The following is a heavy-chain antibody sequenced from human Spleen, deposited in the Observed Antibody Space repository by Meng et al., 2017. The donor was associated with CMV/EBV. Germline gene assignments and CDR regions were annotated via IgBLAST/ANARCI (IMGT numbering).Heavy chain of an antibody. V-gene: IGHV4-31*03. CDR3: ARNGGYTAFDY. Sequence: TGAGEDISSGGDYENGIRQQPGKGLEWIEHIDYRGSSDHNPSLKRRVTISLDPSRNQFSLKLSSVTAADTAVYFCARNGGYTAFDYWGQGNLVTVSS. D-gene: IGHD4-17*01. CDR2: IDYRGSS. J-gene: IGHJ4*02. CDR1: GEDISSGGDY.